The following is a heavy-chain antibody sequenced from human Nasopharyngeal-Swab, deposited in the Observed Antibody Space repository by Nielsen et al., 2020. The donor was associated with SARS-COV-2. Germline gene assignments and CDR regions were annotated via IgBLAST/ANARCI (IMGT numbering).Heavy chain of an antibody. D-gene: IGHD3-10*01. CDR3: ARRYYGSGSRTSYFDL. CDR1: GYSFTSYW. Sequence: GESLKISCKGSGYSFTSYWIGWVRQMHGKGLEWMGIIYPGDSDTRYSPSFQGQVTISADKSISTAYLQWSSLKASDTAMYYCARRYYGSGSRTSYFDLWGRGTLVTVSS. J-gene: IGHJ2*01. CDR2: IYPGDSDT. V-gene: IGHV5-51*01.